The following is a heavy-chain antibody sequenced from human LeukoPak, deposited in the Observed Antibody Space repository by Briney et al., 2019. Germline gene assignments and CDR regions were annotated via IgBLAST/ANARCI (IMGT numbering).Heavy chain of an antibody. J-gene: IGHJ4*02. CDR3: ARGPPTTMTTNYLNY. V-gene: IGHV3-30-3*01. Sequence: GGSLRLSCVVSGFIFSNYAMYWVRQAPGKGLEWVAVMSDDGSDEYYADSVKGRFTIFRDSSETTLYLQMNTLRAEDTALYYCARGPPTTMTTNYLNYWGQGTLVTVSS. CDR2: MSDDGSDE. D-gene: IGHD4-11*01. CDR1: GFIFSNYA.